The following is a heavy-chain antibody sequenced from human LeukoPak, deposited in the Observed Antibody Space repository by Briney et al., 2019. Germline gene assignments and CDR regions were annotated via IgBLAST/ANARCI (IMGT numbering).Heavy chain of an antibody. V-gene: IGHV1-18*01. CDR2: ISAYNGNT. CDR3: ARDSEVSFCSSTSCYIPYFDY. D-gene: IGHD2-2*02. Sequence: ASVKVSCKASGYTFTSYGISWVRQAPGQGREWMGWISAYNGNTNYAQKLQGRVTMTTDTSTSTAYMELRSLRSDDTAVYYCARDSEVSFCSSTSCYIPYFDYWGQGTLVTVS. J-gene: IGHJ4*02. CDR1: GYTFTSYG.